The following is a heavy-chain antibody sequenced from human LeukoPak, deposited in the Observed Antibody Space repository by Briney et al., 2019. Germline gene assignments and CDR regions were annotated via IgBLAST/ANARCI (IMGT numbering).Heavy chain of an antibody. CDR1: GFTFNSYS. J-gene: IGHJ6*03. CDR3: ARGSHEYQLPNYYYYYYMDV. Sequence: PGGTLRLSCAASGFTFNSYSMNWVRQAPGKGLEWVSSISYSGSSTFYADSVKGRFTISRDNAKNSLYLQVNSLRAEDTAVYYCARGSHEYQLPNYYYYYYMDVWGKGTTVTVSS. V-gene: IGHV3-21*06. D-gene: IGHD2-2*01. CDR2: ISYSGSST.